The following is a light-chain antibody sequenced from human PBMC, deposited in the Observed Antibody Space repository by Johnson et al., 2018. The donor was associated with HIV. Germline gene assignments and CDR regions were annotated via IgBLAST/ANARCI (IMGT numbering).Light chain of an antibody. CDR1: SSNIGNNY. Sequence: QSVLTQPPSVSAAPGQKVTISCSGSSSNIGNNYVSWYQQLPGTAPKLLIHENKKRPSGIRDRFSGSKSGTSATLDITGLQTGDEADYYCGTWDSSMGAWVFGTGTKVTVL. V-gene: IGLV1-51*02. CDR2: ENK. J-gene: IGLJ1*01. CDR3: GTWDSSMGAWV.